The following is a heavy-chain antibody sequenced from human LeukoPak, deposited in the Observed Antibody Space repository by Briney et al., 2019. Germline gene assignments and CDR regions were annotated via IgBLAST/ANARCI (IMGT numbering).Heavy chain of an antibody. D-gene: IGHD4-23*01. J-gene: IGHJ4*02. CDR3: ATCSYAGNAGGSVGY. CDR2: ISSNGGST. CDR1: GFTFSSYA. V-gene: IGHV3-64*01. Sequence: PGGSLRLSCAASGFTFSSYAMHWVRQAPGKGLEYVSAISSNGGSTYYANSVKGRFTISRDTFKNTVDLQMNSLRSEDAAVYYCATCSYAGNAGGSVGYWGQGTLVTVSS.